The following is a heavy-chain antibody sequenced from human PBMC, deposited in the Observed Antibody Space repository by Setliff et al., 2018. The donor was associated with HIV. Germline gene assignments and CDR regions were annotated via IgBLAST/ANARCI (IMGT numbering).Heavy chain of an antibody. V-gene: IGHV4-39*07. CDR1: GGSISSSSYY. J-gene: IGHJ4*02. D-gene: IGHD3-22*01. CDR3: ARHAVPHYYDSSGPS. Sequence: PSETLSXXXTVSGGSISSSSYYWGWIRQPPGKGLEWIGNIYSGGTTYYNSSLRSRVSISVDTSKNQFSLKLNSVTAADTAVYYCARHAVPHYYDSSGPSRGPGTLVTVSS. CDR2: IYSGGTT.